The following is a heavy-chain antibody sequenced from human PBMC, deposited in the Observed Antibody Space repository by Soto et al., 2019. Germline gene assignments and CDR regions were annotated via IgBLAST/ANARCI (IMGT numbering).Heavy chain of an antibody. J-gene: IGHJ4*02. CDR3: ARDSRAYCSGITCPYFDY. Sequence: PSETLSLTCNVSGASISSYNYWGWFRQPPGKGLEWIGSIIYSGDIMYNPSLQSRLTLFVDTSKNQFSLKLSLRSDDTAVYYCARDSRAYCSGITCPYFDYWGQGTLVTVSS. V-gene: IGHV4-39*07. CDR2: IIYSGDI. CDR1: GASISSYNY. D-gene: IGHD2-15*01.